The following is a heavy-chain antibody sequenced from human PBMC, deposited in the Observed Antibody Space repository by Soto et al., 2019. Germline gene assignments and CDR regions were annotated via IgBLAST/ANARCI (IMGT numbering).Heavy chain of an antibody. CDR3: ARGERATTGY. CDR2: INPDGSST. V-gene: IGHV3-74*01. CDR1: GFIFSSYW. J-gene: IGHJ4*02. D-gene: IGHD1-1*01. Sequence: EAQLVESGGGFVQPGGSLRLSCAASGFIFSSYWMHWVRQAPGKGLVWLSRINPDGSSTNYVDSVKGRFTISRDNAKNTLYLQMNSLRGEDTAVYYCARGERATTGYWGQGTLVTVSS.